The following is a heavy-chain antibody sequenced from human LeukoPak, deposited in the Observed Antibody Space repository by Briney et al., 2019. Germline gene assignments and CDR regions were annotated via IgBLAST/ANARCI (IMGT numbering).Heavy chain of an antibody. J-gene: IGHJ4*02. CDR3: ARERTTVGDPDYFDY. CDR2: IIPIFGTA. CDR1: GYTFTSYA. D-gene: IGHD4-23*01. Sequence: GASVKVSCKASGYTFTSYAISWVRQAPGQGLEWMGRIIPIFGTANYAQKFQGRVTITTDESTSTAYMELSSLRSEDTAVYYCARERTTVGDPDYFDYWGQGTLVTVSS. V-gene: IGHV1-69*05.